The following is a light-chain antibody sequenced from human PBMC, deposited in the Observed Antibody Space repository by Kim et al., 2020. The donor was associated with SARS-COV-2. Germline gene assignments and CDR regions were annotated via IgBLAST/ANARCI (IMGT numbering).Light chain of an antibody. CDR1: SDNVGNEG. J-gene: IGLJ3*02. CDR2: RSN. V-gene: IGLV10-54*04. Sequence: TATLTCTGNSDNVGNEGASWLQQHQGHPPKLLSYRSNNRPSGISARFSASRSGIAASLTITGLQPEDEADYYCSSWDRSLAAWVFGGGTQLTVL. CDR3: SSWDRSLAAWV.